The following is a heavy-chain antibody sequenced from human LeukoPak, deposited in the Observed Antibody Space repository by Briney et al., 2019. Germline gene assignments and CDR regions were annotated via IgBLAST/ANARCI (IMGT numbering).Heavy chain of an antibody. V-gene: IGHV3-30*18. J-gene: IGHJ4*02. CDR3: AKGLGYCSSTSCSVGY. D-gene: IGHD2-2*01. CDR2: ISYDGSNK. CDR1: GFTFSSYG. Sequence: GRSLRLSCAASGFTFSSYGMHWVRQAPGKGLEWVAVISYDGSNKYYADSVEGRFTISRDNSKNTLYLQMNSLRAEDTAVYYCAKGLGYCSSTSCSVGYWGQGTLVTVSS.